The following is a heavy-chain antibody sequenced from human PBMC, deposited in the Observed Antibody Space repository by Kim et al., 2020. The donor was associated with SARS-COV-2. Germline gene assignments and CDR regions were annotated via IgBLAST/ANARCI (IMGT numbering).Heavy chain of an antibody. Sequence: SETLSLTCAVYGGSFSGYYWSWIRQPPGKGLEWIGEINHSGSTNYNPSLKSRVTISVDTSKNQFSLKLSSLTAADTAVYYCARGVYNWFDPWGQGTLVTVSS. D-gene: IGHD3-16*01. V-gene: IGHV4-34*01. CDR1: GGSFSGYY. J-gene: IGHJ5*02. CDR2: INHSGST. CDR3: ARGVYNWFDP.